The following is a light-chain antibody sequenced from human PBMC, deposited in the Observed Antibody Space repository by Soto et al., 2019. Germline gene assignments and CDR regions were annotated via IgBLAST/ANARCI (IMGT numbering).Light chain of an antibody. J-gene: IGLJ3*02. Sequence: QSALTQPASVSGSPGQSITSSCTGTSSDIGSYNLVSWYQQHPGKAPKFMIYEGSKRPSGVSNRFSGSKSGNTASLTISGLQAEDEADYYCCSYAGSSSWVFGGGTKLTVL. CDR1: SSDIGSYNL. CDR3: CSYAGSSSWV. CDR2: EGS. V-gene: IGLV2-23*01.